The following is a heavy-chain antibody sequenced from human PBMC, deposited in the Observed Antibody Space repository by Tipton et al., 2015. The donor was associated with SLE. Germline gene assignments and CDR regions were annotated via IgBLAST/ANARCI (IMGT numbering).Heavy chain of an antibody. V-gene: IGHV3-9*01. CDR2: IKWNSEYI. Sequence: SLRLSCAASGFTFDEYAMHWVRQAPGKGLEWVSGIKWNSEYIDYADSVKGRFTISRDNAQNSLYLDMNSLRAEDTALYYCAAAAMGHWGQGTLVTVSS. CDR3: AAAAMGH. J-gene: IGHJ4*02. D-gene: IGHD2-2*01. CDR1: GFTFDEYA.